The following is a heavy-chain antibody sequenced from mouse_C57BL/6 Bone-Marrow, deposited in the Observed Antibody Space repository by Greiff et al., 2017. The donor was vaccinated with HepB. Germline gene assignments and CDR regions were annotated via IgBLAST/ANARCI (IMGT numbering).Heavy chain of an antibody. CDR2: SRNKANDYTT. CDR1: GFTFSDFY. V-gene: IGHV7-1*01. D-gene: IGHD2-12*01. CDR3: ARDDYSPFAY. Sequence: EVKLVESGGGLVQSGRSLRLSCATSGFTFSDFYMEWVRQAPGKGLEWIAASRNKANDYTTEYSASVKGRFIVSRDTSQSILYLQMNALRAEDTAIYYCARDDYSPFAYWGQGTLVTVSA. J-gene: IGHJ3*01.